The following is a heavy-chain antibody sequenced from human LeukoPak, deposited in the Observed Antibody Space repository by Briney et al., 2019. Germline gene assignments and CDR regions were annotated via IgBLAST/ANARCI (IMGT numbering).Heavy chain of an antibody. CDR1: GGSISSYY. V-gene: IGHV4-59*12. Sequence: PSETLSLTCTVSGGSISSYYWSWIRQPPGKGLEWIGYIYYSGTTNYNPSLKSRVTISVDTSKNQFSLKLSSVAAADTAVYYCAREPYYDFWSGYPDTPDVWGQGTTVTVSS. J-gene: IGHJ6*02. CDR2: IYYSGTT. D-gene: IGHD3-3*01. CDR3: AREPYYDFWSGYPDTPDV.